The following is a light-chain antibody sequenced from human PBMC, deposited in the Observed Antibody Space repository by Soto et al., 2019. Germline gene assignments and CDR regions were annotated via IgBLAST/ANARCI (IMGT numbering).Light chain of an antibody. CDR3: ETWDSNSRV. Sequence: QSVLTQTSSASASLGSSVKLTCTLSSGHSSYIIAWHQQQPGKAPRYLLNLEGSGNNNKGSGVPDRFSGSSSGADRYLTISNLQFEDEADYYCETWDSNSRVFGGGTKLTVL. CDR1: SGHSSYI. CDR2: LEGSGNN. V-gene: IGLV4-60*02. J-gene: IGLJ2*01.